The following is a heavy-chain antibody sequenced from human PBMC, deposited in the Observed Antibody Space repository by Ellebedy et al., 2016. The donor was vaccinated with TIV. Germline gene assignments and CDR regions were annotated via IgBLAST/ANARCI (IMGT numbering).Heavy chain of an antibody. J-gene: IGHJ4*02. V-gene: IGHV1-18*01. CDR1: GYTFTSYG. CDR3: ARANGRAVAVDY. Sequence: ASVKVSCKASGYTFTSYGISWVRQAPGQGLEWMGWISAYNGNTNYAQKLQGRVTMTEDTSTDTAYMELSSLRSEDTAVYYCARANGRAVAVDYWGQGTLVTVSS. D-gene: IGHD6-19*01. CDR2: ISAYNGNT.